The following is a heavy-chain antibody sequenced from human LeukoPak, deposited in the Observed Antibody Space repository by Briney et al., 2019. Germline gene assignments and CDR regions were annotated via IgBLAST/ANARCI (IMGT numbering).Heavy chain of an antibody. D-gene: IGHD4-17*01. CDR1: GFHFRLYN. V-gene: IGHV3-21*01. CDR3: ARAIWDYGDFPNAFDI. CDR2: IPAGGTDR. Sequence: GGSLRLSCVGSGFHFRLYNMNWVRQAPGKGLEWVSGIPAGGTDRYYADSVKGRFTISRDNTENTLYLQMNSLRAEDTAVYYCARAIWDYGDFPNAFDIWGQGTMVTASS. J-gene: IGHJ3*02.